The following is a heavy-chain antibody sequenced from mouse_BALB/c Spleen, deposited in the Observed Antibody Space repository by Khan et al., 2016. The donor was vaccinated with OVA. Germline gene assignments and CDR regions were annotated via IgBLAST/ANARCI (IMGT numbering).Heavy chain of an antibody. V-gene: IGHV3-2*02. J-gene: IGHJ2*01. CDR3: ASESYSEYYFDY. CDR1: GYSITSGYA. D-gene: IGHD2-12*01. CDR2: ISYSGVT. Sequence: EVQLQESGPGLVKPSQSLSLTCTVTGYSITSGYAWNWIRQFPGNKLEWMGYISYSGVTSYTPSLKSRISITRDTSKNQFFLQLNSVTTEDTATYSGASESYSEYYFDYWGQGTTLTVSA.